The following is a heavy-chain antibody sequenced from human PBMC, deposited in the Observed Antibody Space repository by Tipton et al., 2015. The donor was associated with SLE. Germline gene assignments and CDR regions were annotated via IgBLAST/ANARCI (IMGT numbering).Heavy chain of an antibody. Sequence: LRLSCTVSGGSISSSSYYWGWIRQPPGKGLKWIGSIYYSGSTYYNPSLKSRVTISVDTSKNQFSLKLSSVTAADTAVYYCARALQNYFDYWGQGTLVTVSS. CDR2: IYYSGST. CDR1: GGSISSSSYY. CDR3: ARALQNYFDY. V-gene: IGHV4-39*07. J-gene: IGHJ4*02.